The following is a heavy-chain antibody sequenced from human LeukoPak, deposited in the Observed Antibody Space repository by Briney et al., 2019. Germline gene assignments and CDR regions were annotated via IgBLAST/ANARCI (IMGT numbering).Heavy chain of an antibody. CDR3: ARDTGEMFDP. Sequence: GRSLRLSCTASGFTFSSYWMRWIRQAPGKGLVWVALISADGSTTMYADSVKGRLTISRDNAKNTLYLRMNSLRVDDTAVYYCARDTGEMFDPWGQGTLVSVSS. V-gene: IGHV3-74*03. J-gene: IGHJ5*02. CDR2: ISADGSTT. D-gene: IGHD3-16*01. CDR1: GFTFSSYW.